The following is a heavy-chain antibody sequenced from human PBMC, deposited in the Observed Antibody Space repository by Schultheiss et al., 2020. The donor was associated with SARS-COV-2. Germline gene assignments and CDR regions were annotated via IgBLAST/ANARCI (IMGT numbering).Heavy chain of an antibody. V-gene: IGHV3-73*01. D-gene: IGHD2-15*01. J-gene: IGHJ6*02. CDR2: IRGKADSYAT. CDR3: ASDMGHYYGMDV. Sequence: GESLKISCAVSGFTFSDSAMHWVRQASGKGLEWVGRIRGKADSYATVYAASVNGRFTISRDDSENTAYLQMSSLQTEDTAVYYCASDMGHYYGMDVWGQGTTVTVSS. CDR1: GFTFSDSA.